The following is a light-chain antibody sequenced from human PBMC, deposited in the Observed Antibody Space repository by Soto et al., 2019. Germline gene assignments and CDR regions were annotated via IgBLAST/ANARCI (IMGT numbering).Light chain of an antibody. CDR3: SSYTSSSTPDV. J-gene: IGLJ1*01. V-gene: IGLV2-14*01. CDR1: SSDVGGYNY. Sequence: QSALTQPASVSGSPGQSITISCTGTSSDVGGYNYVSWYQQHPGKAPKLMIYEVSNRPSGVSNRFSGSKSGNTDSLTISGLQAEEEADYYCSSYTSSSTPDVFGTGTKLTVL. CDR2: EVS.